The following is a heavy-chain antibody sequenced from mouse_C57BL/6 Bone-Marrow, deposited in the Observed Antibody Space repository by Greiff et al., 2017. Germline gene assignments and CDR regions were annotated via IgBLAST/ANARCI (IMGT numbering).Heavy chain of an antibody. D-gene: IGHD1-1*01. CDR2: IWWDDDK. Sequence: ESGPGILQPSQTLSLTCSFSGFSLSTFGMGVGWIRQPSGKGLEWLAHIWWDDDKYYNPALKSRLTISKDTSKHQVFLKIANVDTADTATYYCARIPITTVVVGYSMDYWGQGTSVTVSS. CDR3: ARIPITTVVVGYSMDY. CDR1: GFSLSTFGMG. V-gene: IGHV8-8*01. J-gene: IGHJ4*01.